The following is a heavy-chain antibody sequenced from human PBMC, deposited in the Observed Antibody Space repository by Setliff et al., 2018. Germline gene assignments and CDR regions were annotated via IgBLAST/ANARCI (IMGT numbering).Heavy chain of an antibody. D-gene: IGHD2-15*01. CDR2: IKQDGSGR. J-gene: IGHJ4*02. Sequence: PGGSLRLSCAASGLTFSSYWMSWVRQAPGKGLEWVANIKQDGSGRYYMDSVKGRFTISRDNARNSLYLQMNSLRVEDTAVYYCAKDSFSKADCWGRGTLVTVSS. V-gene: IGHV3-7*03. CDR1: GLTFSSYW. CDR3: AKDSFSKADC.